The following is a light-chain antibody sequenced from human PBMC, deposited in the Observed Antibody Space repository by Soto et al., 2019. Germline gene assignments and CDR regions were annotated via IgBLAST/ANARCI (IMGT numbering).Light chain of an antibody. V-gene: IGLV4-69*01. CDR3: QAWGTGGV. CDR1: RGHSSYA. CDR2: INSDGSH. J-gene: IGLJ3*02. Sequence: QSVLTQSPSASASLGASVQLTCTLRRGHSSYAIAWHQQQPEKGPRYLMEINSDGSHTKGDGVPDRFSGSSSGADRYLTISSLQSDDEADYYCQAWGTGGVFGGGTKLTVL.